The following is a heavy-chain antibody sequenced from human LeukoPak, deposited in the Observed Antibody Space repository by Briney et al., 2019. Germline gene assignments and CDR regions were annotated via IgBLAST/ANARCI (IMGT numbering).Heavy chain of an antibody. J-gene: IGHJ5*02. Sequence: SETLSLTCAVYGGSFSGYYWSWIRQPPGKGLEWIGEINHSGSTNYNPSLKSRVTISVDTSKNQFSLKLSSVTAADTAVYYCATDRGTTPHVWFDPWGQGTLVTVSS. D-gene: IGHD4-17*01. CDR1: GGSFSGYY. CDR2: INHSGST. CDR3: ATDRGTTPHVWFDP. V-gene: IGHV4-34*01.